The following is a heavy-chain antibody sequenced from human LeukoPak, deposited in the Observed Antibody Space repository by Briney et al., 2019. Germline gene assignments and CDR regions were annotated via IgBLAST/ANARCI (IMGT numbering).Heavy chain of an antibody. CDR1: GFIFRSYW. J-gene: IGHJ4*02. CDR2: IKQDGSEK. D-gene: IGHD3-10*01. CDR3: ARSGSRDY. Sequence: GGSLRLSCAASGFIFRSYWMSWVRQAPGKGLEWVANIKQDGSEKYYVDSVKGRFTISRDNAKNSLYLQMNSLRAEDTAVHYCARSGSRDYWGQGTLVTVSS. V-gene: IGHV3-7*01.